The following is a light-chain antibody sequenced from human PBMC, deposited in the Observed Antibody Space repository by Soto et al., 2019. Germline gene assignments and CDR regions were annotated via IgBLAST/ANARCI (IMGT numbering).Light chain of an antibody. CDR2: INSDGSH. V-gene: IGLV4-69*01. CDR3: QTWGTGIQV. J-gene: IGLJ2*01. CDR1: SGHSNYA. Sequence: QLVLTQSPSASASLGASVKLTCTLSSGHSNYAIAWHQRQPEQGPRYLMKINSDGSHSKGDGIPDRFSGSSSGTERYLTIYSLQYEDEADYYCQTWGTGIQVFGGGTKLTVL.